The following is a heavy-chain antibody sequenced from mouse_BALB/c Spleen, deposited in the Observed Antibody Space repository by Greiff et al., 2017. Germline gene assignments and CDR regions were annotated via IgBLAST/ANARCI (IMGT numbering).Heavy chain of an antibody. CDR1: GFSLTSYG. CDR3: ARGDGYYVQPWFAY. J-gene: IGHJ3*01. CDR2: IWAGGST. Sequence: VQRVESGPGLVAPSQSLSITCTVSGFSLTSYGVHWVRQPPGKGLEWLGVIWAGGSTNYNSALMSRLSISKDNSKSQVFLKMNSLQTDDTAMYYCARGDGYYVQPWFAYWGQGTLVTVSA. V-gene: IGHV2-9*02. D-gene: IGHD2-3*01.